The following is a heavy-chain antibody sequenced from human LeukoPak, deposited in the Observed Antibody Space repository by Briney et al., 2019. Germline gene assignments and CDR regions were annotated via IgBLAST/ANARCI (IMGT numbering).Heavy chain of an antibody. Sequence: GGSLRLSCEASGFSFNNFAMSWVRQAPGKGLEWVSVICGDGGGKYYADSVKGRFAISRDNSKNTLYLQMNSLRAEDTAVYYCAKDYFQRNGLYDAFDMWGQGTMVTVSS. D-gene: IGHD3-9*01. CDR2: ICGDGGGK. J-gene: IGHJ3*02. CDR1: GFSFNNFA. V-gene: IGHV3-23*01. CDR3: AKDYFQRNGLYDAFDM.